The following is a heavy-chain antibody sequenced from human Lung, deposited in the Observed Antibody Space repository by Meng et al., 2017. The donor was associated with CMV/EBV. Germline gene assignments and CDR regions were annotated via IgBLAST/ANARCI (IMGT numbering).Heavy chain of an antibody. D-gene: IGHD6-19*01. CDR2: IYHSGST. J-gene: IGHJ4*02. CDR1: GGYISSSNW. V-gene: IGHV4-4*02. CDR3: ASFPPPGKQWLVTDY. Sequence: LQESGPGLVKPSGTLSLTCGVSGGYISSSNWWSWVRQPPGKGLEWIGEIYHSGSTNYNPSLKSRVTISVDKSKNQFSLKLSSVTAADTAVYYCASFPPPGKQWLVTDYWGQGTLVTVSS.